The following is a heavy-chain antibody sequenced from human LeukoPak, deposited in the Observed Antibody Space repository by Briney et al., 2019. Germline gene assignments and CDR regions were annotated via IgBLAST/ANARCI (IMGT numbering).Heavy chain of an antibody. CDR3: ARAGYCSGGSCYPNDAFDI. V-gene: IGHV1-69*04. CDR2: IIPIFGIA. D-gene: IGHD2-15*01. Sequence: SVKVSCNASGGTFSSYAISWLRQAPGQGLEWMGRIIPIFGIANYAQKFQGRVTITADKSTSTAYMELSSLRSEDTAVYYCARAGYCSGGSCYPNDAFDIWGQGTMVTVSS. CDR1: GGTFSSYA. J-gene: IGHJ3*02.